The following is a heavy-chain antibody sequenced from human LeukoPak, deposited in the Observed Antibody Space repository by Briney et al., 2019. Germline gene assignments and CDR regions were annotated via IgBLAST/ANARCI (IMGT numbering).Heavy chain of an antibody. CDR1: GGTFSSYT. CDR3: AREWGDNYDSSGYYCPITFDY. Sequence: SVKVSCKASGGTFSSYTISWVRQAPGQGLEWMGRFIPILGIANYAQKFQGRVTITADKSTSTAYMELSSLRSEDTAVYYCAREWGDNYDSSGYYCPITFDYWGQGTLVTVSS. D-gene: IGHD3-22*01. CDR2: FIPILGIA. V-gene: IGHV1-69*04. J-gene: IGHJ4*02.